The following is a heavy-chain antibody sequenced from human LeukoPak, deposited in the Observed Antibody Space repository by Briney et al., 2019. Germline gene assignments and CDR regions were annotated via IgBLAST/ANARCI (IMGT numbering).Heavy chain of an antibody. CDR3: ARGSDVVVVAPYYYMDV. Sequence: SETLSLTCAVYGGSFSGYYWSWIRQPPGKGLEWVGEINHSGSTNYNPSLKSRVTISVDASKNQFSLKLSSVTAADTAVYYCARGSDVVVVAPYYYMDVWGKGTTVTVSS. CDR2: INHSGST. J-gene: IGHJ6*03. D-gene: IGHD2-15*01. V-gene: IGHV4-34*01. CDR1: GGSFSGYY.